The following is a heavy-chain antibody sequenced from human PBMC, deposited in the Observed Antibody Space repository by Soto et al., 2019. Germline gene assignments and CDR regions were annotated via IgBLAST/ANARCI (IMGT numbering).Heavy chain of an antibody. CDR3: ARGGGGWIPHYYYYYYGMDV. D-gene: IGHD6-19*01. V-gene: IGHV1-18*04. J-gene: IGHJ6*02. CDR2: ISAYNGNT. CDR1: GYTFTSYG. Sequence: ASVKVFCKASGYTFTSYGISWVRQAPGQGLEWMGWISAYNGNTNYAQKLQGRVTMTTDTSTSTAYMELRSLRSDDTAVYYCARGGGGWIPHYYYYYYGMDVWGQGTTVTVSS.